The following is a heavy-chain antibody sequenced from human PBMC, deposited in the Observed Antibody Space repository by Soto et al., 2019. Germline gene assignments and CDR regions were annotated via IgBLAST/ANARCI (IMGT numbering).Heavy chain of an antibody. V-gene: IGHV2-5*02. CDR3: AQIITVFGVVTPFDY. CDR2: IYWDDDK. D-gene: IGHD3-3*01. CDR1: GFSLRTSGLG. J-gene: IGHJ4*02. Sequence: GSGPTLVNPTQTLTLTCTFSGFSLRTSGLGVGWIRQPPGKALEWLALIYWDDDKRYSPSLKSRLTITKDTSKNQVVLTMTNMDPVDTATYYCAQIITVFGVVTPFDYWGPGTLVTVSS.